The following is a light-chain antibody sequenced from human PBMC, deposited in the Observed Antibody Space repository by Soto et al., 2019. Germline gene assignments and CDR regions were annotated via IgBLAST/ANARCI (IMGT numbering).Light chain of an antibody. CDR2: GAS. CDR1: QSVSSNY. Sequence: EIVLTQSPGTLSLSPGERATLSCRASQSVSSNYLAWYQQKPGQAPRLLIYGASSRATGIPDRFSGSGSGTDVTLTISRLEPEDVALYYCQQYGSSLTWTFGQGTKGEIK. J-gene: IGKJ1*01. CDR3: QQYGSSLTWT. V-gene: IGKV3-20*01.